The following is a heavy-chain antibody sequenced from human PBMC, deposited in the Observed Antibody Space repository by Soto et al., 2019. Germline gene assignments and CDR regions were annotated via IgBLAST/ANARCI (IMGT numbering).Heavy chain of an antibody. CDR3: AYSSTPFDY. CDR1: GFTFSSYS. J-gene: IGHJ4*02. Sequence: GGSLRLSCAASGFTFSSYSMNWVRQAPGKGLEWISYISSRSTTIYYADSVKGRFTISRDNAKNSLYLQMNSLRAEDTAVYYCAYSSTPFDYWGQGTLVTVSS. D-gene: IGHD6-13*01. CDR2: ISSRSTTI. V-gene: IGHV3-48*01.